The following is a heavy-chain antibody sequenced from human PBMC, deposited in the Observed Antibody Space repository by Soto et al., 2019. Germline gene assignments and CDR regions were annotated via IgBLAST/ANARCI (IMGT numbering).Heavy chain of an antibody. Sequence: GGSLRLSCVASGFTFSSYSMNWVRQAPGKGLEWVSSISSSSSYIYYADSVEGRFTISRDNAKDSLYLEMNSLRAEDTAVYYCARDGLSLVATTQYYYYYMDVWGKGTTVTVSS. CDR3: ARDGLSLVATTQYYYYYMDV. V-gene: IGHV3-21*01. CDR2: ISSSSSYI. D-gene: IGHD5-12*01. CDR1: GFTFSSYS. J-gene: IGHJ6*03.